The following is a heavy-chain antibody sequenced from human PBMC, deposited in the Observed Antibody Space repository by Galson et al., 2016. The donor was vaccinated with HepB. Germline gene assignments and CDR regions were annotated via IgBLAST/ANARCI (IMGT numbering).Heavy chain of an antibody. V-gene: IGHV3-30-3*01. CDR1: GFTFSNYA. CDR3: ERGGAAAGTHFDY. D-gene: IGHD6-13*01. Sequence: SLRLSCAASGFTFSNYAMHWVRQAPGKRLEWVTVISFNGSNKYYADSVKGRSTISRDNSKNTLYLQMNSLRGEDTAVYYCERGGAAAGTHFDYWGQGTLVTVSS. J-gene: IGHJ4*02. CDR2: ISFNGSNK.